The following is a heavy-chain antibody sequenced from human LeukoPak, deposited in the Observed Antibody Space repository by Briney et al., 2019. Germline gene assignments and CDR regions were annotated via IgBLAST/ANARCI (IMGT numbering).Heavy chain of an antibody. V-gene: IGHV3-30*18. D-gene: IGHD3-10*01. CDR3: AKAPYSTGAYGWFDL. CDR2: ISYDGSNI. J-gene: IGHJ5*02. Sequence: PRGSLRLSCAASGFTFSSYGMYWVRQAPGKGLEWVALISYDGSNINYGDSVKGRFTVSRDNSKNTLFLQVNSLRAEDTAVYCGAKAPYSTGAYGWFDLWGQGTLVTVSS. CDR1: GFTFSSYG.